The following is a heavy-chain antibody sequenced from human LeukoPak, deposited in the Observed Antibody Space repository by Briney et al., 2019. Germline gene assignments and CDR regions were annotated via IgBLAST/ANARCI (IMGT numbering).Heavy chain of an antibody. CDR3: ARAPSEVGGYYPEYFRH. Sequence: GGSLRLSCEASGFTFSRYWMHWVRQAPGKGLVWVSRIKGDGKTNYADSVKGRFTISRDNAKNTVSLQMDSLRAEDTGVYYCARAPSEVGGYYPEYFRHWGQGTLVTVSS. V-gene: IGHV3-74*01. CDR1: GFTFSRYW. J-gene: IGHJ1*01. CDR2: IKGDGKT. D-gene: IGHD3-22*01.